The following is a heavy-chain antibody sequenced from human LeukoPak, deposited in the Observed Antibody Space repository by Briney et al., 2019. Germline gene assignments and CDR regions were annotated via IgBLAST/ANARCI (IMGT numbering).Heavy chain of an antibody. CDR1: GFTFSSYS. CDR2: ISSSSSYI. J-gene: IGHJ4*02. CDR3: AKQFDWLFRPAYYFDY. D-gene: IGHD3-9*01. V-gene: IGHV3-21*04. Sequence: PGGSLRLSCAASGFTFSSYSMNWVRQAPGKGLEWVSSISSSSSYIYYADSVKGRFTISRDNAKNSLYLQMNSLRAEDTAVYYCAKQFDWLFRPAYYFDYWGQGTLVTVSS.